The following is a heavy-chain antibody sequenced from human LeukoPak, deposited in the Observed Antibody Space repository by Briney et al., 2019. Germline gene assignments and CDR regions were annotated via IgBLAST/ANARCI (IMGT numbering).Heavy chain of an antibody. Sequence: GGSLRLSCAASGFTFSRYSMNWVRQAPGKGLEWVASISNTSTYIYYADSVKGRFTISRDNAKNSLYLQMNSLRAEDTAVYYCARSKEDNHYYYYYMDVWGKGTTVTVSS. CDR3: ARSKEDNHYYYYYMDV. V-gene: IGHV3-21*01. J-gene: IGHJ6*03. CDR2: ISNTSTYI. CDR1: GFTFSRYS. D-gene: IGHD2-15*01.